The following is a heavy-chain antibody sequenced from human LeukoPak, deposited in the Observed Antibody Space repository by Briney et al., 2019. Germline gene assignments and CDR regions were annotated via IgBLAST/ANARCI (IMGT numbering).Heavy chain of an antibody. CDR1: GFTFSSYA. CDR3: AKDPTLYYDILTGYGMDV. V-gene: IGHV3-23*01. Sequence: GGSLRLSCAASGFTFSSYAMSWVRQAPGQGLDWVSAISGSGGSTYYADSVKGRFTISRDNSKNTLYLQMNSLRAEDRAVYYCAKDPTLYYDILTGYGMDVWGQGTTVTVSS. CDR2: ISGSGGST. J-gene: IGHJ6*02. D-gene: IGHD3-9*01.